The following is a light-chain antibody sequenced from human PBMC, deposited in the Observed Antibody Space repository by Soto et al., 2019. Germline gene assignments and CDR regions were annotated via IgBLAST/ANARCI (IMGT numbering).Light chain of an antibody. CDR3: GTWDISQSVVNV. J-gene: IGLJ1*01. V-gene: IGLV1-51*01. CDR1: VSNIGNNY. CDR2: DNN. Sequence: QSVLTQPPSVSAAPGQRVTISCSGSVSNIGNNYVSWYQHLPGTAPRLLIYDNNERPSGIPERFSGSKSGTSATLDITGLQAGDESVYYCGTWDISQSVVNVFGTGAKVTVL.